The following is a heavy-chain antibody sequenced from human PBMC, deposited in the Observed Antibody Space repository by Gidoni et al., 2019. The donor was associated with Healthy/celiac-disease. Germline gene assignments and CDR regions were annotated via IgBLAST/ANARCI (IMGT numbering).Heavy chain of an antibody. CDR2: ISYDGSNK. D-gene: IGHD5-12*01. J-gene: IGHJ4*02. Sequence: QVQLVESGGGVVQPGRSLRLSCAASGFTFSSYGMHWVRQAPGKGLEWEAVISYDGSNKYYADSVKGRFTISRDNSKNTLYLQMNSLRAEDTAVYYCAKGSGWLQLGSDYWGQGTLVTVSS. CDR1: GFTFSSYG. CDR3: AKGSGWLQLGSDY. V-gene: IGHV3-30*18.